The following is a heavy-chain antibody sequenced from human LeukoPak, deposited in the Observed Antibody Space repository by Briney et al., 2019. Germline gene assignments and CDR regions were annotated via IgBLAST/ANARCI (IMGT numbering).Heavy chain of an antibody. D-gene: IGHD5-18*01. J-gene: IGHJ4*02. V-gene: IGHV5-51*01. CDR3: ARRTAMAAGYFDY. Sequence: PGESLKISCKGSGYSFTSYWIDWVRQMPGKGLEWMGIIYPGDSDTRYSPSFQGQVTISADKSISTAYLQWSSLKASDTAMYYCARRTAMAAGYFDYWGQGTLVTVSS. CDR1: GYSFTSYW. CDR2: IYPGDSDT.